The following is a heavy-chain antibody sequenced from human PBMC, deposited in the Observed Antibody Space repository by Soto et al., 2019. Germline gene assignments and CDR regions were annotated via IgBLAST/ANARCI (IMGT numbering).Heavy chain of an antibody. V-gene: IGHV3-74*01. CDR3: ARVKLGSYDWVAP. D-gene: IGHD3-16*01. CDR2: INTDGSRA. J-gene: IGHJ5*02. CDR1: GFTFSNYW. Sequence: EVQLVESGGDLVQPGGSLRLSCAASGFTFSNYWMHWVRQAPGKGLMWVSRINTDGSRATYADSVQGRFGISRDNAKNTVYLQMNSLRAEDTAVYYCARVKLGSYDWVAPWGQGTLVTVSS.